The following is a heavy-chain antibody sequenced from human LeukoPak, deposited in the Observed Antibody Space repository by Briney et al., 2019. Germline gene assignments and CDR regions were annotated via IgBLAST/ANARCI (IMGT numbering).Heavy chain of an antibody. J-gene: IGHJ4*02. CDR1: GYTFTSYG. D-gene: IGHD3-3*01. V-gene: IGHV1-18*01. CDR2: ISAYNGNT. CDR3: ATEGALSYDFWSGYIGHY. Sequence: ASVKVSCKASGYTFTSYGISWVRQAPGQGLEWMGWISAYNGNTNYAQKLQGRVTMTTDTSTSSAYMELRSLRSDDTAVYYCATEGALSYDFWSGYIGHYWGQGTLVTVSS.